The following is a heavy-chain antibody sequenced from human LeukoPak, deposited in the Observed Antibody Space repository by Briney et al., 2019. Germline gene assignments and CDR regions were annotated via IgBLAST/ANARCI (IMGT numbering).Heavy chain of an antibody. CDR3: ARDGSSGYYLDYMDV. Sequence: PGGSLRLPCAASGFTFSDYYMSWIRQAPGKGLEYVSAISSNGGSTYYANSVKGRFTISRDDSKNTLYLQMGSLRAEDMAVYYCARDGSSGYYLDYMDVWGKGTTVTVSS. V-gene: IGHV3-64*01. CDR2: ISSNGGST. CDR1: GFTFSDYY. J-gene: IGHJ6*03. D-gene: IGHD3-22*01.